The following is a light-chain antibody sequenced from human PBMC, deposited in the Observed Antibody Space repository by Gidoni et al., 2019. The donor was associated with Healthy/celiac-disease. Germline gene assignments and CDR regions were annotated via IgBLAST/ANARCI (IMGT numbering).Light chain of an antibody. J-gene: IGKJ1*01. CDR3: QQYDNLPWT. Sequence: DIQMTQSPSPLSASVGDRVTITCQASQDISNYLNWYQQKPGKAPKLRIFDASNLETGVPSRFSGSGSGTDFTFTISSLQPEDIATYYCQQYDNLPWTFGQGTKVDIK. CDR1: QDISNY. V-gene: IGKV1-33*01. CDR2: DAS.